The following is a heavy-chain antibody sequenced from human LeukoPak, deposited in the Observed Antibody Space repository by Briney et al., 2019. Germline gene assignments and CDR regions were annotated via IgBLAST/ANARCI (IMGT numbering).Heavy chain of an antibody. CDR3: ARGGYYDILTGYYY. Sequence: PGGSLRLSCAASGFTVSSNYMSWVRQAPGKGLEWVSVIYSGGSTYYADSVKGRFTISRDNSKNTLYLQMNSLRAEDTAVYYCARGGYYDILTGYYYWGQGTLVTVSS. V-gene: IGHV3-53*01. D-gene: IGHD3-9*01. CDR2: IYSGGST. CDR1: GFTVSSNY. J-gene: IGHJ4*02.